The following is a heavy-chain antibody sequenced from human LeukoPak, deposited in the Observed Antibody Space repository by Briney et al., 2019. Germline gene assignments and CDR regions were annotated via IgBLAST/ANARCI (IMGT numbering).Heavy chain of an antibody. D-gene: IGHD3-9*01. V-gene: IGHV3-48*03. CDR1: GFTFSSYE. CDR2: ISSSGSTI. Sequence: GGSLRLSCAASGFTFSSYEMSWVRQAPGKGLEWVSYISSSGSTIYYADSVKGRFTISRDNAKNSLYLQMNSLRAEDTAVYYCARNGHFDILTGYDNWFDPWGQGTLVTVSS. J-gene: IGHJ5*02. CDR3: ARNGHFDILTGYDNWFDP.